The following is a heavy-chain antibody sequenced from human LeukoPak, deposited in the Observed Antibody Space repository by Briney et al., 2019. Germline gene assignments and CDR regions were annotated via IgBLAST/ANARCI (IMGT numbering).Heavy chain of an antibody. J-gene: IGHJ4*02. CDR1: GDSISSGGYA. CDR3: ARNRGFSGYCSGISCYVFDH. Sequence: TXSLTCAVSGDSISSGGYAWSWIRQPPGKGLEWIGYVYHVGSTNYNPSLKSRVTMSADTSKNQFSLMLRSVTAADTAVYYCARNRGFSGYCSGISCYVFDHWGQGALVTVSS. D-gene: IGHD2-2*01. V-gene: IGHV4-30-2*01. CDR2: VYHVGST.